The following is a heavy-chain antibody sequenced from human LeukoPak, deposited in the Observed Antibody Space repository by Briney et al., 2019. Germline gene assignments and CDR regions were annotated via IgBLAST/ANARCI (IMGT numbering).Heavy chain of an antibody. CDR2: ISSNGGST. Sequence: PGGSLRLSCSASGFTFSSYAMHWVHQAPGKGLEYVSAISSNGGSTYYADSVKGRFTISRDNSKNTLYLQMSSLRAEDTAVYYCVKDLGLWFGELLFWGQGTLVTVSS. CDR1: GFTFSSYA. V-gene: IGHV3-64D*06. J-gene: IGHJ4*02. D-gene: IGHD3-10*01. CDR3: VKDLGLWFGELLF.